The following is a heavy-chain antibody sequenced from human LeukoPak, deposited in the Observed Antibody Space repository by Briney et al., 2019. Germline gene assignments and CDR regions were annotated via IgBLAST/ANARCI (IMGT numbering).Heavy chain of an antibody. Sequence: PGGSLRLSCAASGFSFSTYGMIWVRQAPGKGLEWISYISSSSKIIHYADSVKGRLTISRDNAKNSLYLQLSSLRAEDTAVYYCARDPGLKRAAACGDHWGQGTLVIVSS. CDR3: ARDPGLKRAAACGDH. D-gene: IGHD6-13*01. CDR2: ISSSSKII. V-gene: IGHV3-48*01. CDR1: GFSFSTYG. J-gene: IGHJ4*02.